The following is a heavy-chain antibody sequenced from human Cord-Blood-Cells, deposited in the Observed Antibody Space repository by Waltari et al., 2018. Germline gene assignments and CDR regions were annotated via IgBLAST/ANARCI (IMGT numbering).Heavy chain of an antibody. CDR1: GYTFTGYY. CDR3: ARGGIAAAGTNPNFDY. J-gene: IGHJ4*02. V-gene: IGHV1-2*04. D-gene: IGHD6-13*01. Sequence: QVQLVQSGAAVKKPGASVKVSCKASGYTFTGYYMHWVRQAPGQGLEWMGWINPNSGGTNYAQKFQGWVTMTRDTSISTAYMELSRLRSDDTAVYYCARGGIAAAGTNPNFDYWGQGTLVTVSS. CDR2: INPNSGGT.